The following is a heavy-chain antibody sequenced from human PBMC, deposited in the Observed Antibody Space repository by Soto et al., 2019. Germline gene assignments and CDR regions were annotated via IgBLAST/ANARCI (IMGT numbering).Heavy chain of an antibody. V-gene: IGHV1-18*01. CDR3: ASTVLDCSGGSCYFLQYFPL. CDR2: ISAHNGNT. Sequence: GSVKVSCKASGYTFSNYGVSWVRRAPGHGLEWVGWISAHNGNTNYAQNFQGRVTMTTDTSTSTAYMELRSLRSDDTAVYYCASTVLDCSGGSCYFLQYFPLWGQGTLVPVAS. D-gene: IGHD2-15*01. CDR1: GYTFSNYG. J-gene: IGHJ1*01.